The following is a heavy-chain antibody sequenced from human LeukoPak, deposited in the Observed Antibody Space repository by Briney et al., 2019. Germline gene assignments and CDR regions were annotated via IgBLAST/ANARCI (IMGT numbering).Heavy chain of an antibody. CDR3: GRCDYRSYWYFDL. CDR1: GGSFSGYY. D-gene: IGHD4-11*01. J-gene: IGHJ2*01. CDR2: INHSGST. Sequence: SETLSLTCAVYGGSFSGYYWSWIRQPPGKGLEWIGEINHSGSTNYNPSLKSRVTISVDTSKNQFSMKLSSVTAADTAVYYCGRCDYRSYWYFDLWGRGTLVTVSS. V-gene: IGHV4-34*01.